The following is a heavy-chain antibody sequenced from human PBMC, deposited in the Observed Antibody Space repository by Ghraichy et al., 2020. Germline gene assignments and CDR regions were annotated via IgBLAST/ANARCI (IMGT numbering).Heavy chain of an antibody. D-gene: IGHD3-10*01. CDR2: ISDSGSTI. Sequence: GESLNISCAASGFTFSSYEINWVRQAPGKGLEWVSYISDSGSTIYYADSVKGRFTISRDNAKSSLYLQMNSLRAEDTAVYFCASEGPITRYGYPSGMDVWGQGTTVTVSS. V-gene: IGHV3-48*03. J-gene: IGHJ6*02. CDR1: GFTFSSYE. CDR3: ASEGPITRYGYPSGMDV.